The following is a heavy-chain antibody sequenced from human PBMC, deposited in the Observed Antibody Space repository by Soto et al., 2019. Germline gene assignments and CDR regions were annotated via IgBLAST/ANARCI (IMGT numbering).Heavy chain of an antibody. D-gene: IGHD3-3*01. J-gene: IGHJ4*01. CDR3: AREGPLDIWSGLGLDY. CDR1: GFTFINYG. CDR2: ISYDGSKK. V-gene: IGHV3-30*03. Sequence: QVQVVESGGGVVQPGGSLTLSCAASGFTFINYGLHWVRQAPGKGLEWVAGISYDGSKKYYADSVKGQFTISRDSSTNTLFMQMNPVRPEDTAVYYCAREGPLDIWSGLGLDYWGQGTLVTVSS.